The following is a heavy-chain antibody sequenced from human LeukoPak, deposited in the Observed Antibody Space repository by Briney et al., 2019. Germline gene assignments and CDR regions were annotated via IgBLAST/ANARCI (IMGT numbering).Heavy chain of an antibody. Sequence: SETLSLTCTVSGGSISSYYWNWIRQSAGRGLEWIGRIYTSGSTNYNPSLKSRLTMSVDTSKNQFSLKLSSVTAADTAVYYCARDRDVTGPYYYYMDVWGKGTTVTISS. CDR1: GGSISSYY. CDR3: ARDRDVTGPYYYYMDV. J-gene: IGHJ6*03. D-gene: IGHD2-21*01. CDR2: IYTSGST. V-gene: IGHV4-4*07.